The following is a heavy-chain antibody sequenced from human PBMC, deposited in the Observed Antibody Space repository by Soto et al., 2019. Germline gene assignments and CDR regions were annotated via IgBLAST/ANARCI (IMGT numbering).Heavy chain of an antibody. D-gene: IGHD2-15*01. J-gene: IGHJ4*02. CDR1: GYTFTSYG. CDR3: ASVSLAAPEALDY. Sequence: QVQLVQSGAEVKKPGASVKVSCKASGYTFTSYGISWVRQAPGQGLEWMGWISAYTGNTNYAQKLQGRVTTTTDTPTGTAYMGVRGLRSNDTAVYYCASVSLAAPEALDYWGQGTRVSVAS. V-gene: IGHV1-18*01. CDR2: ISAYTGNT.